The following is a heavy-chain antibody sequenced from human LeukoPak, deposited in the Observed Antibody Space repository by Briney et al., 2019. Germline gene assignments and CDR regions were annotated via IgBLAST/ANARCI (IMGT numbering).Heavy chain of an antibody. Sequence: GRSLRLSCAASGFTFSSYAMHWVRQAPGKGLEWVAVISYDGSNKYYADSVKGRFTISRDNSKNTLYLQMNSLRAEDTAVYYCASAYYDSSAQYYWGQGTLVTVSS. CDR1: GFTFSSYA. J-gene: IGHJ4*02. CDR3: ASAYYDSSAQYY. D-gene: IGHD3-22*01. CDR2: ISYDGSNK. V-gene: IGHV3-30-3*01.